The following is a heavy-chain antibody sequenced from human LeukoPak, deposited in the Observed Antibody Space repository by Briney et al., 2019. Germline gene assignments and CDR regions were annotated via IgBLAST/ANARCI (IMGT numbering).Heavy chain of an antibody. J-gene: IGHJ4*02. CDR2: INPNSGGT. CDR3: ARSPNDYYDSSGPTTGFDY. CDR1: GYTFTGYY. V-gene: IGHV1-2*02. D-gene: IGHD3-22*01. Sequence: ASVNVSCKASGYTFTGYYMHWVRQAPGQGLEWMGWINPNSGGTNYAQKFQGRVTMTRDTSISTAYMELSRLRSDDTAVYYCARSPNDYYDSSGPTTGFDYWGQGTLVTVSS.